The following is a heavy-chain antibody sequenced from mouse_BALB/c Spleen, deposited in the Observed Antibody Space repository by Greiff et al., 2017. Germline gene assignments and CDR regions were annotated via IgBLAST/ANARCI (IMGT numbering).Heavy chain of an antibody. Sequence: VQLLQSGPGLVQPSQSLSITCTVSGFSLTSYGVHWVRQSPGKGLEWLGLIWSGGSTDYNAAFICRLSISKDNSKIQVFLKMNSLQANDTAIYYCARAGGTGAMDYWGQGTPVTVSA. D-gene: IGHD1-1*02. CDR1: GFSLTSYG. J-gene: IGHJ4*01. V-gene: IGHV2-2*02. CDR3: ARAGGTGAMDY. CDR2: IWSGGST.